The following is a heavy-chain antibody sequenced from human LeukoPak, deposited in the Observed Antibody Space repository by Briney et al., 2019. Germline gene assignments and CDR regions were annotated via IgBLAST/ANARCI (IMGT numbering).Heavy chain of an antibody. V-gene: IGHV3-7*01. CDR2: IKQDGSDK. J-gene: IGHJ4*02. Sequence: GSLRLSCVASGFTFSSNWMSWVRQAPGKGLEWVANIKQDGSDKYYVDSVKGRFTISRDNAEKSLYLQMNSLRAEDTAVYYCTGGAGYWGQGTPVTVSS. CDR1: GFTFSSNW. CDR3: TGGAGY.